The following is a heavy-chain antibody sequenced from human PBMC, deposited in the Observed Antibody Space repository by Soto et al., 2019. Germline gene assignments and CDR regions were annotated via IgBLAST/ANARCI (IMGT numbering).Heavy chain of an antibody. J-gene: IGHJ4*02. CDR3: SGGVGDAF. D-gene: IGHD1-26*01. Sequence: EVHLVESGGGLVQTGGSLRLSCAISESTVRRDWMNWVRQAPGKGLEWVAHTNQDGSEKYYVDSVKGRFTITRDNAKNLLYLQMNSLRVGETAMYYCSGGVGDAFWGQGTLVTVSS. CDR1: ESTVRRDW. CDR2: TNQDGSEK. V-gene: IGHV3-7*04.